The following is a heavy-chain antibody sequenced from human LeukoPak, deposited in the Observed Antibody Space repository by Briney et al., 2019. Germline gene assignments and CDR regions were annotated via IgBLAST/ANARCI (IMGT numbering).Heavy chain of an antibody. J-gene: IGHJ3*02. Sequence: SVKVSCKASGGIFSSYAISWVRQAPGQGLEGMGGIIPIFGTANYAQNFQGRVTITTDQSTSTGYMELGRLRSEDTGVYYCASVGYCSGGRCYGLAFDIWGQGTMVIVSS. V-gene: IGHV1-69*05. CDR3: ASVGYCSGGRCYGLAFDI. D-gene: IGHD2-15*01. CDR1: GGIFSSYA. CDR2: IIPIFGTA.